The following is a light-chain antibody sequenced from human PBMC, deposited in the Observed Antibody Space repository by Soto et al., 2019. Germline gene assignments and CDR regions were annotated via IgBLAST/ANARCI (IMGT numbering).Light chain of an antibody. CDR2: DVS. CDR3: SSYTSSSIVYV. Sequence: QAVLTQPASVSGSPGQSITISCTGTSSDVGGYIYVSCNHKHPGKDPKLRIYDVSNRPSGVSNRFSGSKSGNTASLTNSGLQAEDEADYYCSSYTSSSIVYVFGTGTKVTVL. J-gene: IGLJ1*01. V-gene: IGLV2-14*01. CDR1: SSDVGGYIY.